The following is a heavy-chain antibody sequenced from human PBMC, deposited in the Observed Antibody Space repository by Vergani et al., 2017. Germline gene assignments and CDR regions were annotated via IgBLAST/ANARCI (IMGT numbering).Heavy chain of an antibody. J-gene: IGHJ6*02. CDR1: GFTFSSYG. CDR3: AKGVTMVPDYCYYYGMDV. Sequence: QVQPVESGGGVVQPGGSLRLSCAASGFTFSSYGMHWVRQAPGKGLEWVAFIRYDGSNKYYADSVKGRFTISRDNSKNTLYLQMNSLRAEDTAVYYCAKGVTMVPDYCYYYGMDVWGQGTTVTVSS. CDR2: IRYDGSNK. V-gene: IGHV3-30*02. D-gene: IGHD3-10*01.